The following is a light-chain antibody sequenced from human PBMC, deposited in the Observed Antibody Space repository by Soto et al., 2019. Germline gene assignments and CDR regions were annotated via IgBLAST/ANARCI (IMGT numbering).Light chain of an antibody. CDR2: DAS. V-gene: IGKV1-13*02. CDR3: QQYNSYWT. CDR1: QGIRND. Sequence: AIQMTQSPSSLSASVGDRFTITCRASQGIRNDLGWYQQKPGKAPKLLIYDASSLESGVPSRFSGSGSGTEFTLTISSLQPDDFATYYCQQYNSYWTFGQGTKVDIK. J-gene: IGKJ1*01.